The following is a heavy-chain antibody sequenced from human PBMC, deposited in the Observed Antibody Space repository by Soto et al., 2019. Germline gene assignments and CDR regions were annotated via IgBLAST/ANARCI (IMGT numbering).Heavy chain of an antibody. CDR3: ARWTYYDSSGYYYVFDY. D-gene: IGHD3-22*01. Sequence: GGSLRLSCAASGFTFSTYGMHWVRQAPGKGLEWVAVMWFDGKHQYYADSVKGRFTISRDNSKNTLYLQMDSLRADDTALYYCARWTYYDSSGYYYVFDYWGQGTLVTVSS. J-gene: IGHJ4*02. CDR2: MWFDGKHQ. CDR1: GFTFSTYG. V-gene: IGHV3-33*01.